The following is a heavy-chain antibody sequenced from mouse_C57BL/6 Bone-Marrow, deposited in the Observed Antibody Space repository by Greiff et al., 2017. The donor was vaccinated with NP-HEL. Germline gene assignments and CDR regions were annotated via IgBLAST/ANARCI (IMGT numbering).Heavy chain of an antibody. CDR3: ARYKTGTSYFDY. CDR1: GFTFTDYY. J-gene: IGHJ2*01. Sequence: EVKLVESGGGLVQPGGSLSLSCAASGFTFTDYYMSWVRQPPGKALEWLGFIRNKANGYTTEYSASVKGLFTISRDNSQSILYLQMNALRAEDSATYYCARYKTGTSYFDYWGQGTTLTVSS. CDR2: IRNKANGYTT. V-gene: IGHV7-3*01. D-gene: IGHD4-1*01.